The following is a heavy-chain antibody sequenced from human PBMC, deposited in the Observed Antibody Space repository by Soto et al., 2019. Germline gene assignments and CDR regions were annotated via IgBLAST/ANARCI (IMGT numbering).Heavy chain of an antibody. D-gene: IGHD2-2*01. V-gene: IGHV1-2*04. CDR1: GYTFTGYY. Sequence: ASVKVSCKVSGYTFTGYYMHCVRQAPGQGLEWMGWINPNSGGTNYAQKFQGWVTMTRDTSISTAYMELSRLRSGDTAVYYCAHCSRTSFRYGMDVWGQGTTVTVSS. CDR2: INPNSGGT. CDR3: AHCSRTSFRYGMDV. J-gene: IGHJ6*02.